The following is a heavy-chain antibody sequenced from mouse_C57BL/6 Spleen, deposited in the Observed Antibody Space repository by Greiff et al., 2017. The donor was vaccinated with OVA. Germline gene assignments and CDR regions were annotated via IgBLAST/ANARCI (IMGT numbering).Heavy chain of an antibody. D-gene: IGHD1-1*01. V-gene: IGHV1-64*01. J-gene: IGHJ2*01. CDR2: IHPNSGST. CDR3: AREAHYYGSSYFDD. CDR1: GYTFTSYW. Sequence: QVQLQQPGAELVKPGASVKLSCKASGYTFTSYWMHWVKQRPGQGLEWIGMIHPNSGSTNYNEKFKSKATLTVDKSSSTAYMHLSSLTSEDSAVYYCAREAHYYGSSYFDDWDQGTTLTVSS.